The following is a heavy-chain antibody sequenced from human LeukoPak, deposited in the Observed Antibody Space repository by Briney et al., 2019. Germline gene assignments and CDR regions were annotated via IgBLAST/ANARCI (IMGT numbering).Heavy chain of an antibody. CDR3: ARDGRNVLTD. CDR1: GGSISSGGYY. J-gene: IGHJ4*02. D-gene: IGHD1-14*01. V-gene: IGHV4-31*03. Sequence: KPSETLSLTCTVSGGSISSGGYYWSWIRQHPGKGLEWIGYIYYSGSTYYNPSLKSRVTISVDTSKNQFSLKLSSVTAADTAVYYCARDGRNVLTDWGQGTLVTVSS. CDR2: IYYSGST.